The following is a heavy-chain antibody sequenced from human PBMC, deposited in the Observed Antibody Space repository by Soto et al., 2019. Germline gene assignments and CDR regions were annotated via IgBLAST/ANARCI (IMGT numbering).Heavy chain of an antibody. Sequence: SVKVSCKASGGTFSSYSISWVRQAPGQGLEWMGGIIPIFGTANYAQKFQGRVTITADESTSTAYMELSSLRSEDTAVYYCARSSNYDFWSGYYVMLDYWGQGTLVTVSS. CDR3: ARSSNYDFWSGYYVMLDY. J-gene: IGHJ4*02. D-gene: IGHD3-3*01. CDR1: GGTFSSYS. V-gene: IGHV1-69*13. CDR2: IIPIFGTA.